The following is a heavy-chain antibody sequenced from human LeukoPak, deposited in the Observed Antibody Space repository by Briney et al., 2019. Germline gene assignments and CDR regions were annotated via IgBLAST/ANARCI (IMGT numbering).Heavy chain of an antibody. V-gene: IGHV1-69*04. D-gene: IGHD4-23*01. Sequence: SVRVSCKASGGTFSSYAISWVRQAPGQGLEWMGRIIPILGIANYAQKFQGRVTITADKSTSTAYMELSSLRSEDTAVYYCARGGDYGGNSLDPWGQGTLVTVSS. CDR1: GGTFSSYA. CDR3: ARGGDYGGNSLDP. CDR2: IIPILGIA. J-gene: IGHJ5*02.